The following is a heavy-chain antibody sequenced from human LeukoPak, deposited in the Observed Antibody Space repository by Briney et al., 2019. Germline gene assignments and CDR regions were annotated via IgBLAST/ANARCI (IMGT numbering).Heavy chain of an antibody. CDR3: ARRYFDL. J-gene: IGHJ4*02. Sequence: GGSLRLSCAASGFTFSSYSMNWVRQAPGKGLEWVANIKQDGSEKYYVDSVKGRFTISRDSAKSSLYLQMNSLRAEDTAVYYCARRYFDLWGQGTLVTVSS. D-gene: IGHD2-15*01. CDR2: IKQDGSEK. CDR1: GFTFSSYS. V-gene: IGHV3-7*01.